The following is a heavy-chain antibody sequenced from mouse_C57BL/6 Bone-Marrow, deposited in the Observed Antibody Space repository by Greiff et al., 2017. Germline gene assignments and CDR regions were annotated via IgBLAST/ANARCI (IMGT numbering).Heavy chain of an antibody. Sequence: QVQLQQSGPELVKPGASVKISCKASGYAFSSSWMNWVKQRPGKGLEWIGRIYPGDGDTNYNGKFKGKATLTADKSSSTAYMQLSSLTSEDSAVYFCARENYYGSRAWFAYWGQGTLVTVSA. D-gene: IGHD1-1*01. CDR2: IYPGDGDT. J-gene: IGHJ3*01. CDR1: GYAFSSSW. V-gene: IGHV1-82*01. CDR3: ARENYYGSRAWFAY.